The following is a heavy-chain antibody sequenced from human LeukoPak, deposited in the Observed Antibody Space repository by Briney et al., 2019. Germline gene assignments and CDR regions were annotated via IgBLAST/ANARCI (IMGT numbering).Heavy chain of an antibody. V-gene: IGHV4-59*01. D-gene: IGHD3-3*01. CDR2: IYYSGST. J-gene: IGHJ6*02. Sequence: SETLSLTCTVSGGSISSYYWSWIRRPPGKGLEWIGYIYYSGSTNYNPSLKSRVTISVDTSKNQFSLKLSSVTAADTAVYYCARGGNFAYYDFRSSPLVVDVWGQGTTVTVSS. CDR3: ARGGNFAYYDFRSSPLVVDV. CDR1: GGSISSYY.